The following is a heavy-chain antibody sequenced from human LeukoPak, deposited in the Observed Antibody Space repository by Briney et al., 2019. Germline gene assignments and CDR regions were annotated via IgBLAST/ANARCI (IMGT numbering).Heavy chain of an antibody. D-gene: IGHD4-17*01. V-gene: IGHV1-46*01. CDR2: INPSGGST. CDR1: GYTFTSYY. J-gene: IGHJ5*02. CDR3: ARQGGTTVTLNWFDP. Sequence: ASVKVSCKASGYTFTSYYMHWVRQAPGQGLEWMGIINPSGGSTSYAQKFQGRVTMTRDTSTSTVYMELSSLRSEDTAVYYCARQGGTTVTLNWFDPWGRGTLVTVPS.